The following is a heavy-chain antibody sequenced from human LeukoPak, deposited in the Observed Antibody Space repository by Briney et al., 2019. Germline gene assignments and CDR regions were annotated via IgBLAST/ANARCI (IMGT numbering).Heavy chain of an antibody. Sequence: GRSLRLSCAASGFTFSSYAMHWVRQAPGKGLEWVAVISYDGSNKYYADSVKGRFTISRDNSKNTLYLQMNSLRAEDTDVYYCARDGCSSTSCYVPPPYWGQGTLVTVSS. CDR2: ISYDGSNK. CDR3: ARDGCSSTSCYVPPPY. CDR1: GFTFSSYA. D-gene: IGHD2-2*01. J-gene: IGHJ4*02. V-gene: IGHV3-30*04.